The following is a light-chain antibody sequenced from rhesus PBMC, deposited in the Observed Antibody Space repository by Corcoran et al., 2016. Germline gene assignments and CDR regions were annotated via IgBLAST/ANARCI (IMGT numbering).Light chain of an antibody. J-gene: IGKJ4*01. V-gene: IGKV3-40*03. CDR3: QQYNDLLALT. CDR1: ESVGSY. CDR2: SAY. Sequence: EIVMTQSPATLSLSPGETATLSCRASESVGSYLAWYQQKPGQAPKLLVHSAYFRATGIPARFSGRGSRAEFTLTISSLEPGDVGVYHCQQYNDLLALTFGGGTKVEIK.